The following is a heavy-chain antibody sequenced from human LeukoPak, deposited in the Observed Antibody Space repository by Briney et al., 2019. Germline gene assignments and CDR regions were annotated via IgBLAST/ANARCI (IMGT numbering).Heavy chain of an antibody. J-gene: IGHJ4*02. D-gene: IGHD1-26*01. CDR3: AKAGSQWEPSLRSLDY. V-gene: IGHV3-23*01. CDR1: GFTFSSYA. Sequence: GGSLRLSCAAPGFTFSSYAMSWVRQAPGKGLEWVSAISGSGGSTYYADSVKGRFTISRDNSKNTLYLQMNSLRAEDTAVYYCAKAGSQWEPSLRSLDYWGQGTLVTVSS. CDR2: ISGSGGST.